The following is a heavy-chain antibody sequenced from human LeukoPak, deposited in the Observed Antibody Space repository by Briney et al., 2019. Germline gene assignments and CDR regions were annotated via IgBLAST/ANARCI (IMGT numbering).Heavy chain of an antibody. CDR1: GDSISSYY. CDR3: ARRDHGDYGEEY. CDR2: IYNSGST. Sequence: PSETLSLTCTVSGDSISSYYWSWIRQPPGKGLEWIGYIYNSGSTNYNPSLKSRVTISVDTSKNQFSLKLSSVTAADTAVYYCARRDHGDYGEEYWGQGTLVTVSS. D-gene: IGHD4-17*01. V-gene: IGHV4-59*01. J-gene: IGHJ4*02.